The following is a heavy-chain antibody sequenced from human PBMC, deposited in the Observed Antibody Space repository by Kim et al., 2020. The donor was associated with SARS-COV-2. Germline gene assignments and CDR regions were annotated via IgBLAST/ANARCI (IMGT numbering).Heavy chain of an antibody. CDR2: INPSGGST. D-gene: IGHD4-17*01. Sequence: ASVKVSCKAPGYTFTSYYMHWVRQAPGQGLEWMGIINPSGGSTSYAQKFQGRVTMTRDTSTSTVYMELSSLRSEDTAVYYCARDFTTVTTFDYYYGMDVWGQGTTVTVSS. CDR3: ARDFTTVTTFDYYYGMDV. CDR1: GYTFTSYY. J-gene: IGHJ6*02. V-gene: IGHV1-46*01.